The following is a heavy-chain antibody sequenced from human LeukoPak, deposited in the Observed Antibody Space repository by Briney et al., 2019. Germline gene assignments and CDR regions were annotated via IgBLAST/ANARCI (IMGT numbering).Heavy chain of an antibody. V-gene: IGHV4-59*01. CDR1: GGSISSYY. Sequence: PSETLSLTCTVSGGSISSYYWSWIRQPPGKGLEWIGYIYYSGSTNYNPSLKSRVTISVDTSKNQFSLKLSSVTAADTAVYYCARVLIGNYDFWSGLFDYWGQGTLSPSPQ. CDR2: IYYSGST. CDR3: ARVLIGNYDFWSGLFDY. J-gene: IGHJ4*02. D-gene: IGHD3-3*01.